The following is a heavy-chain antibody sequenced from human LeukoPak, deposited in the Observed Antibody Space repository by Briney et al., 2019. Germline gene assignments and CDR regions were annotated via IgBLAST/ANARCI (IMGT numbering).Heavy chain of an antibody. J-gene: IGHJ5*02. CDR1: GASISSGTYF. V-gene: IGHV4-61*02. Sequence: PSETLSFTCTVSGASISSGTYFWSWIRQPAGKGLEWIGRIQTSGVTKYNPSLKSRVTVSMDTSKNQFSLMLRSVTAADTAVYYCARALCINGICEWFDPWGQGTLVTVSS. CDR2: IQTSGVT. D-gene: IGHD2-8*01. CDR3: ARALCINGICEWFDP.